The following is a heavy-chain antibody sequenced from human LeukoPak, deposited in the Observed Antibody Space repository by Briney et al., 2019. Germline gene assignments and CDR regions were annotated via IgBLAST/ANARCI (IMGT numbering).Heavy chain of an antibody. CDR3: ARGPGGAYVTYYFDL. V-gene: IGHV3-48*04. D-gene: IGHD3-16*01. CDR2: ISAGGSTR. Sequence: GGSLRLSCAASGFIFSSYRMNWARQAPGKGLEWVSFISAGGSTRNYADSVKGRFTISRDDAKNSLFLQLNGLRADDTAVYYCARGPGGAYVTYYFDLWGQGNMVTVSS. CDR1: GFIFSSYR. J-gene: IGHJ4*02.